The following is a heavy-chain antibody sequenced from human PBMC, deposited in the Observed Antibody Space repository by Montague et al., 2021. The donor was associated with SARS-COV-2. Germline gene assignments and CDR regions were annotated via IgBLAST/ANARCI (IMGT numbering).Heavy chain of an antibody. D-gene: IGHD4-17*01. J-gene: IGHJ5*02. CDR2: IYWDDDK. Sequence: PALVKPTQTLTLTCTFSGFSLNTSGEGVGWVRQPPGKALEWLALIYWDDDKRYSPSLKSRSTISKDTTKNEVVLTVANMDPVDTATYYCARYGDYGLWFGPWGQGTLVTVSS. CDR3: ARYGDYGLWFGP. CDR1: GFSLNTSGEG. V-gene: IGHV2-5*02.